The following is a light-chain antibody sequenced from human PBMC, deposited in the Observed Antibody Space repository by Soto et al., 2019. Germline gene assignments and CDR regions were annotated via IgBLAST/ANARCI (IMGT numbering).Light chain of an antibody. CDR2: YSD. CDR1: SSNIGNNH. CDR3: GAWDSSLSAVV. V-gene: IGLV1-51*01. Sequence: QSVLTQPPSVSAAPGEKITISCSGSSSNIGNNHVSSYQQLPGTTPKLLIYYSDKRSSGIPDRFSGSKSGTSATLGITGLQTGDEADYHCGAWDSSLSAVVFGGGTKLTVL. J-gene: IGLJ3*02.